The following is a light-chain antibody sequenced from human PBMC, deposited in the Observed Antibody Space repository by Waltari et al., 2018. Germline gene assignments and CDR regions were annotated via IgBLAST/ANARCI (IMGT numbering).Light chain of an antibody. Sequence: IVMTQSPDSLAVPLGAMADINSKSRQSGLHSSNNKNYLDWCHQKPGKPPKLLISWASTRVSGMPDRFSGSGSGTDVTPTISSLQAEDVAVSYCQQYYSSPRTFGQGTKVEIK. CDR3: QQYYSSPRT. CDR1: QSGLHSSNNKNY. V-gene: IGKV4-1*01. J-gene: IGKJ1*01. CDR2: WAS.